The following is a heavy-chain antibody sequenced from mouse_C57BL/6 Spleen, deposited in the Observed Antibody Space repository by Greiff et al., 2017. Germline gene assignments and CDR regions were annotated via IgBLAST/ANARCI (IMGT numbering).Heavy chain of an antibody. J-gene: IGHJ1*03. D-gene: IGHD1-1*01. CDR2: IDPSASYT. V-gene: IGHV1-50*01. CDR3: ARRGIMDGSSPYGYFDV. Sequence: VQLQQPGAELVKPGASVKLSCKASGYTFTSYWMQWVKQRPGQGLEWIGEIDPSASYTNYNQKFKGKATLTVDTSSSTAYMQLSSLTSEDSAVYYCARRGIMDGSSPYGYFDVWGTGTTVTVSS. CDR1: GYTFTSYW.